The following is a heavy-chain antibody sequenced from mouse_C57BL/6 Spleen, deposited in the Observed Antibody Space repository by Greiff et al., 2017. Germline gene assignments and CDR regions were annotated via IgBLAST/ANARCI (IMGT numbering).Heavy chain of an antibody. CDR2: FHPNNDDT. CDR1: GYTFTTYT. Sequence: VQLQQSGAELVKPGASVKMSCKASGYTFTTYTMEWMKQNHGKSLEWIGNFHPNNDDTKYNEKFKGKATLTVEKSSSTAYLELSRFTSADSAVYYCARGPASFSFYVWGTGTTVTVAS. J-gene: IGHJ1*03. CDR3: ARGPASFSFYV. V-gene: IGHV1-47*01.